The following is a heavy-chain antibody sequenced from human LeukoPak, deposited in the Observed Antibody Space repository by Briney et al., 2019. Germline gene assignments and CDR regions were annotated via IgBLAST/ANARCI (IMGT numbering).Heavy chain of an antibody. CDR3: ARHGCSSTSCSSFDL. CDR2: IYPGDSDT. J-gene: IGHJ2*01. D-gene: IGHD2-2*01. Sequence: PGESLKISCQGSGSSFTSYWIGWVRQLPGKGLEWMGIIYPGDSDTRYSPSFQGQVTISADKSISTAYLQWSSLKASDTAMYYCARHGCSSTSCSSFDLWGRGTLVTVSS. V-gene: IGHV5-51*01. CDR1: GSSFTSYW.